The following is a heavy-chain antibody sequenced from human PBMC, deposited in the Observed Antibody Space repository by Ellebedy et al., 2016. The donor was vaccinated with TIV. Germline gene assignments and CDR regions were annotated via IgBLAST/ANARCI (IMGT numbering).Heavy chain of an antibody. CDR2: IYTSGST. J-gene: IGHJ4*02. Sequence: SETLSLXCTVSGGSISSYYWSWIRQPPGKGLEWIGRIYTSGSTNYNPSLKSRVTMSVDTSKNQFSLKLSSVTAADTAVYYCARGRRLRLGELSFFYWGQGTLVTVSS. CDR1: GGSISSYY. CDR3: ARGRRLRLGELSFFY. V-gene: IGHV4-4*07. D-gene: IGHD3-16*02.